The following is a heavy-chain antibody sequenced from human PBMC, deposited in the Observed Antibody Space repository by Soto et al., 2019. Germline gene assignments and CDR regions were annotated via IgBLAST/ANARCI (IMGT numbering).Heavy chain of an antibody. V-gene: IGHV3-64*07. CDR3: ARGVFDDHVGYWFDP. J-gene: IGHJ5*02. D-gene: IGHD2-15*01. Sequence: EVQLVESGGGLVQPGGSLRLSCVGSGFTFSSYPIHWVRQAPGKGLEYVSAINSNGDTTYYGDSVQDRFSISRDNSKNTVYLQMGRLRTDDTAVYYCARGVFDDHVGYWFDPWGQRTLVTVSS. CDR1: GFTFSSYP. CDR2: INSNGDTT.